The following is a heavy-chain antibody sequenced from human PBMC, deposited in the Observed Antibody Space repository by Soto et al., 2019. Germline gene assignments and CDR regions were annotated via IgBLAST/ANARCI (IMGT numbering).Heavy chain of an antibody. J-gene: IGHJ4*02. D-gene: IGHD3-22*01. V-gene: IGHV3-30*03. Sequence: GGSLRLSCAASGFTFSSYGMHWVRQAPGKGLEWVAVISYDGSNKYYADSVKGRFTISRDNSKNTLYLQMNSLRAEDTAVYYCARESYYYDSSGFSFPYWGQGTLVTVSS. CDR3: ARESYYYDSSGFSFPY. CDR2: ISYDGSNK. CDR1: GFTFSSYG.